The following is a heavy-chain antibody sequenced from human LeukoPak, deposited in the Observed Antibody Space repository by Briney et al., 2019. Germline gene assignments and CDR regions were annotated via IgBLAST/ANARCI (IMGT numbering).Heavy chain of an antibody. J-gene: IGHJ4*02. Sequence: ASVKVSCKASGYTFTSYYMHWVRQAPGQGLEWMGIINPSGGSTSYAQKFQGRVTMTRDTSTSTVYMELSSLRSEDTAVYYCARGKSITMVRGVIMARYYFDYWGQGTLVTVSS. D-gene: IGHD3-10*01. V-gene: IGHV1-46*01. CDR2: INPSGGST. CDR3: ARGKSITMVRGVIMARYYFDY. CDR1: GYTFTSYY.